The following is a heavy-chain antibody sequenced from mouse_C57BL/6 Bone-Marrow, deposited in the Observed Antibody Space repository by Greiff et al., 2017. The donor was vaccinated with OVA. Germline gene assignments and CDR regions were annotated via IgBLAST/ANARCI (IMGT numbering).Heavy chain of an antibody. Sequence: QVQLKESGPELVKPGASVKISCKASGYTFTDYYINWVKQRPGQGLEWIGWIFPGSGSTYYNEKFKGKATLTVDKSSSTAYMLLSSLTSEDSAVYFCARDDGYSYYFDYWGQGTTLTVSS. CDR1: GYTFTDYY. J-gene: IGHJ2*01. V-gene: IGHV1-75*01. CDR3: ARDDGYSYYFDY. CDR2: IFPGSGST. D-gene: IGHD2-3*01.